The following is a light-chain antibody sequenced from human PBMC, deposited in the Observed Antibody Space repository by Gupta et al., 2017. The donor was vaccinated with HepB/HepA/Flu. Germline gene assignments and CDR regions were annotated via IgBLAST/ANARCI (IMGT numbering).Light chain of an antibody. CDR2: LGS. CDR3: MQVLGAPLT. CDR1: GFNC. V-gene: IGKV2-28*01. Sequence: GFNCVDWYLQKPGQSPRLLIYLGSNRASGVPDRFSASGSGTDFTLKISRVEAEDVGVYFCMQVLGAPLTVGGGTKVEIK. J-gene: IGKJ4*01.